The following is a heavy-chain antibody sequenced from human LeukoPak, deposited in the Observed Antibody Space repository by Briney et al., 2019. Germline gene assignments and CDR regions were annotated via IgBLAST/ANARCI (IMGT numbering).Heavy chain of an antibody. J-gene: IGHJ4*02. D-gene: IGHD6-19*01. Sequence: GGSLRLSCTASEFTFSDYVMSWVRQAPGKGLEWVGLIRSNTYGGATEYAASVKGRFTISRDDSKSIAYLQMNSRKTEDTAVYYCTRGDRQSRAAVYYFDYWGQGTLVTVSS. CDR1: EFTFSDYV. CDR2: IRSNTYGGAT. CDR3: TRGDRQSRAAVYYFDY. V-gene: IGHV3-49*04.